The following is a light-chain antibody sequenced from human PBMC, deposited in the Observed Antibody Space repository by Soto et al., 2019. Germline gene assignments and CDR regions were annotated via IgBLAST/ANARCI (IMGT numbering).Light chain of an antibody. CDR1: SGDVGGYNY. V-gene: IGLV2-8*01. J-gene: IGLJ2*01. CDR3: RSFAGGGNHIL. CDR2: EVT. Sequence: QSALTQPPSASGSLGQSVTISCTGTSGDVGGYNYVSWHQQHPGKAPKVMIYEVTKRPPGVPDRFAGSKSGNTASLHVSGLQAEDEADYYCRSFAGGGNHILLGGGTKLTVL.